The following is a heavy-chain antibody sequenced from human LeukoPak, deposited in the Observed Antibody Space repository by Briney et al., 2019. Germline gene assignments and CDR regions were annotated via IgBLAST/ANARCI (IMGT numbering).Heavy chain of an antibody. D-gene: IGHD3-22*01. V-gene: IGHV3-23*01. CDR3: AKGPQLSTGYHPDY. CDR2: ITGSDDRT. Sequence: GGSLRVSCAASGFTIYNYAMTWVRQAPGKGLEWVSTITGSDDRTYYADSVRGRVTLSRDNSNSTLYPQMKGLRAEGTADYYCAKGPQLSTGYHPDYWTQETLVTVSS. CDR1: GFTIYNYA. J-gene: IGHJ4*02.